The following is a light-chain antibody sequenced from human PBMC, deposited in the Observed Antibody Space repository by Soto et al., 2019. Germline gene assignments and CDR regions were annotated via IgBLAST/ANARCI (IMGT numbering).Light chain of an antibody. J-gene: IGKJ4*01. CDR1: QVISSR. CDR2: AAS. Sequence: DIQMTPSPSSVSASVGDRVTITCRASQVISSRLAWYQQKPGKAPNLLIYAASSLQSGVPSRFSRSGSETDFTLTIGSLQPDEFATYYCQQSNSFPLTFGGGTRVEIK. V-gene: IGKV1-12*01. CDR3: QQSNSFPLT.